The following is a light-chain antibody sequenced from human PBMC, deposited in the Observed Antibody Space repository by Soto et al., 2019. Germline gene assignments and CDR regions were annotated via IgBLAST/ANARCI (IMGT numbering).Light chain of an antibody. CDR2: GAS. J-gene: IGKJ1*01. Sequence: EIVLTQSPGTLSLSPGERATLXXRASQSVSSSYLAWYQQKPGQAPRVXIYGASSRATGIPDRFSGSGSGTDFTLTISRLEPEDFALYYCQQYHTSPLTFGQGTKVEIK. CDR3: QQYHTSPLT. CDR1: QSVSSSY. V-gene: IGKV3-20*01.